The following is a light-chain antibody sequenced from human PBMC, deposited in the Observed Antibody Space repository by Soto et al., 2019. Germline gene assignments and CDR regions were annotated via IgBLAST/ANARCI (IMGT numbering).Light chain of an antibody. CDR3: QQYSRLWS. V-gene: IGKV1-5*03. Sequence: GDRVTITCRASESISTWLAWYQQKPGKATKLLIYGASSLESGVPPRFSGDGSETEFTLTISSLHRDDFGTYYCQQYSRLWSFGQGTKVEIE. CDR2: GAS. J-gene: IGKJ1*01. CDR1: ESISTW.